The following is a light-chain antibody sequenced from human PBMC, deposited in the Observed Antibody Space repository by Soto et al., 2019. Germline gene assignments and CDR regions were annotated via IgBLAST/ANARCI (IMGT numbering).Light chain of an antibody. V-gene: IGKV1-5*01. Sequence: DIQMTPSPSALSASIGDSVTITCRASQPITTWLAWYQQNTGRDTRLLIYDAFALQSGVPSGFSGSGSGTEFTLTISSLQHDDFATYYCQQYNSFLTTFGQGTKGDIK. J-gene: IGKJ1*01. CDR1: QPITTW. CDR2: DAF. CDR3: QQYNSFLTT.